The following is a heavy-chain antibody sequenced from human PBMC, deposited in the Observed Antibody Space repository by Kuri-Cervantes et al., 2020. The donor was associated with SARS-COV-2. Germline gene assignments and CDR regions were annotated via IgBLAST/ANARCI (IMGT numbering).Heavy chain of an antibody. D-gene: IGHD4-11*01. CDR2: IKQDGSEK. V-gene: IGHV3-7*05. CDR3: ARVQDYYSNSQFDY. J-gene: IGHJ4*02. Sequence: GESLKISCAASGFTFSSYWMSWVRQAPGKGLEWVANIKQDGSEKYYVDSVKGRFTISRDNAKNPLYLQMNSLRAEDTAVYYCARVQDYYSNSQFDYWGQGTLVTVSS. CDR1: GFTFSSYW.